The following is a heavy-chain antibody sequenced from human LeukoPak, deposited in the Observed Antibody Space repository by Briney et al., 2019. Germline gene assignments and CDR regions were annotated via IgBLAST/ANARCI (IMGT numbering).Heavy chain of an antibody. V-gene: IGHV4-34*01. Sequence: PSETLSLTCAVYGGSFSGYYWSWIRQPPGKGLEWIGEINHSGSTNYNPSLKSRVTISVDTSKNQFSLKLSSVTAADTAVYYCARHLAAAGTIWGQGTLVTVSS. CDR1: GGSFSGYY. J-gene: IGHJ4*02. CDR2: INHSGST. CDR3: ARHLAAAGTI. D-gene: IGHD6-13*01.